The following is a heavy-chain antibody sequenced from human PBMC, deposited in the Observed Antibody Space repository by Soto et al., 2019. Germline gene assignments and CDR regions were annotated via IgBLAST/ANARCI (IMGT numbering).Heavy chain of an antibody. V-gene: IGHV4-39*01. CDR1: GGSINRGNYY. CDR2: IYYSGGT. D-gene: IGHD6-19*01. CDR3: ARLCCSGWYAASWFAS. Sequence: SETLSLTCIVSGGSINRGNYYWGWIRQSPGKGLEWIESIYYSGGTLNNPSFRVRVTMSVDTSKNQFTLKLTSVTAADTGVYYCARLCCSGWYAASWFASWGQGNLVPVS. J-gene: IGHJ5*01.